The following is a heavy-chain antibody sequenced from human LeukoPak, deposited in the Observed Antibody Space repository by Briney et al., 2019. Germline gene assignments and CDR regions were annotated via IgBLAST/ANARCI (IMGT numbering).Heavy chain of an antibody. CDR3: ARGSTVTTPGRWFDP. D-gene: IGHD4-11*01. J-gene: IGHJ5*02. V-gene: IGHV5-51*01. Sequence: GESLKISCKGSGYSFTSYWIGWVRQMPGKGLEWMGIIYPGDSDTRYSPSFQGQVTISADKSISTAYLQWSSLKASDTAMYYCARGSTVTTPGRWFDPWGLGTLVTVSS. CDR2: IYPGDSDT. CDR1: GYSFTSYW.